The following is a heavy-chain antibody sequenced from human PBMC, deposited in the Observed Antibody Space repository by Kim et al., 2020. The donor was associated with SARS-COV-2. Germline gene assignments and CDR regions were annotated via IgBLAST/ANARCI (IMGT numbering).Heavy chain of an antibody. CDR3: ARGGNSRVYYYYYGMDV. D-gene: IGHD4-4*01. J-gene: IGHJ6*02. Sequence: LKSRVTISVDTSKNQFSLKLSSVTAADTAVYYCARGGNSRVYYYYYGMDVWGQGTTVTVSS. V-gene: IGHV4-59*09.